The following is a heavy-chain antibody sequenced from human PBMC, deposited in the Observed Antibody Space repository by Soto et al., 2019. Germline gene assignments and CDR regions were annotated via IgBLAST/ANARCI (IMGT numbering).Heavy chain of an antibody. J-gene: IGHJ5*02. D-gene: IGHD3-10*01. Sequence: QITLKESGPTLVKPTQTLTLTCTFSGFSLSTSGVGVGWIRQPPGKAREWLALLYWDHDKRYTPSLKNRLTITKDTSKNQVVLTMSNMDPVDTATYYCVSGSFPNWFDPWGQGILVIVSS. CDR1: GFSLSTSGVG. CDR3: VSGSFPNWFDP. CDR2: LYWDHDK. V-gene: IGHV2-5*02.